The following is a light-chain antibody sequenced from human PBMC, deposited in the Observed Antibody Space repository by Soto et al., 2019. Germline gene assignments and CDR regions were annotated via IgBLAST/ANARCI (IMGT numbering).Light chain of an antibody. CDR1: QSVSSSY. CDR2: GAS. Sequence: EIVLTQSPGTGSWSPGERATLSCRASQSVSSSYLAWYQQKPGQAHRLLIYGASSRATGIPDRFSGSGSGTDFTLTISRLEPEDFAVYYCQQYGSSLWTFGQGTKVDIK. J-gene: IGKJ1*01. V-gene: IGKV3-20*01. CDR3: QQYGSSLWT.